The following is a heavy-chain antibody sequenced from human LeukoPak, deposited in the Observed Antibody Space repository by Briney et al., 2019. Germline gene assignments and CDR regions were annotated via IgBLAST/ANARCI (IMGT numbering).Heavy chain of an antibody. D-gene: IGHD1-1*01. V-gene: IGHV4-59*01. CDR3: ARGSGSGTNYAFDI. Sequence: ASETLSLTCTVSGGSISSYYWSWIRQPPGKGLEWIGYIYYSGSTNYNPSLKSRVTISVDTSKNQFSLKLSSVTAADTAVYYCARGSGSGTNYAFDIWGQGTMVTVSS. CDR2: IYYSGST. J-gene: IGHJ3*02. CDR1: GGSISSYY.